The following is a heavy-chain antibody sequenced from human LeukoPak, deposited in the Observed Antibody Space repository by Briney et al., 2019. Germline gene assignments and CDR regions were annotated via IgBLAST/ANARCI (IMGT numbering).Heavy chain of an antibody. CDR2: IYTSGST. CDR3: ARVRTLRGAYYYMDV. D-gene: IGHD5-12*01. CDR1: GGSISCGSYY. J-gene: IGHJ6*03. V-gene: IGHV4-61*02. Sequence: PSETLSLSCSVCGGSISCGSYYWSWIRQPAGKGLEGIGRIYTSGSTNYNPSLKSRVTISVDTSKHQFSLKLSSVTAAGTAVYYCARVRTLRGAYYYMDVWGKGTTVTVSS.